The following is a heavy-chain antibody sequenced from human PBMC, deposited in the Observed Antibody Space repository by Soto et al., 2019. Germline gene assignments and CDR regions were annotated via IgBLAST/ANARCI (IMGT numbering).Heavy chain of an antibody. Sequence: SETLSLTCTVSGGSISSYYWSWIRQPLGKGLEWIGYIYYSGSTNYNPSLKSRVTISVDTSKNQFSLKLSSVTAADTAVYYCARHGGYSSGWYLWGQGTLVTVSS. V-gene: IGHV4-59*08. D-gene: IGHD6-19*01. CDR3: ARHGGYSSGWYL. CDR2: IYYSGST. CDR1: GGSISSYY. J-gene: IGHJ4*02.